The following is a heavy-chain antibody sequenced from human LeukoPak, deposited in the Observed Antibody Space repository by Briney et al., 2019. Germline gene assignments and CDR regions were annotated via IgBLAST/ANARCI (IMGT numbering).Heavy chain of an antibody. Sequence: GGSLRLSCAASGFTFSSYSMNWVRQAPGKGLEWVSYISSSSSTIYYADSVKGRFTISRDNAKNSLYLQMNSLRAEDTAVYYCARAHLTWELLENYCYMDVWGKGTTVTVSS. V-gene: IGHV3-48*01. D-gene: IGHD1-26*01. CDR1: GFTFSSYS. CDR2: ISSSSSTI. CDR3: ARAHLTWELLENYCYMDV. J-gene: IGHJ6*03.